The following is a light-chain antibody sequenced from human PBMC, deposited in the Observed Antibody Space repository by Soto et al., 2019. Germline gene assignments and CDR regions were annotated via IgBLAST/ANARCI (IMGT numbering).Light chain of an antibody. CDR3: QQYDSSPVT. J-gene: IGKJ1*01. CDR1: QSVSSSY. CDR2: GAS. Sequence: EIVLTQSPGTLSLSPGERATLSCRASQSVSSSYLAWYQQKPGQAPSLLIYGASTRATGIPDRFSGSGSGTDYTLTISRLEPEEFAVYYCQQYDSSPVTFGQGTKVEIK. V-gene: IGKV3-20*01.